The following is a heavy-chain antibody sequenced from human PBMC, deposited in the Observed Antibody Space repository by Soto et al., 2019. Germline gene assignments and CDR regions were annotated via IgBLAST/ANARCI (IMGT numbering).Heavy chain of an antibody. V-gene: IGHV3-9*01. CDR1: GFTFDDYA. D-gene: IGHD2-21*02. J-gene: IGHJ4*02. Sequence: GGSLRLSCAASGFTFDDYAMHWVRQAPGKGLEWVSGISWNSGSIGYADSVKGRFTISRDNAKNSLYLQMNSLRAEDTALYYCAKDLGVTRVYYFDYWGQGTLVTVSS. CDR3: AKDLGVTRVYYFDY. CDR2: ISWNSGSI.